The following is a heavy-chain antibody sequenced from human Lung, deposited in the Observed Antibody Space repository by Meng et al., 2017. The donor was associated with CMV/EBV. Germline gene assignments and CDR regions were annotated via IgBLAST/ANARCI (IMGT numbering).Heavy chain of an antibody. CDR2: IIPIFGTA. V-gene: IGHV1-69*05. Sequence: SVXVSXXASGGTFSSYAISWVRQAPGQGLEWMGGIIPIFGTANYAQKFQGRVTITTDESTSTAYMELSSLRSEDTAVYYCAREGGCSSTSCYYYYGMDVWGQGTTXTVSS. D-gene: IGHD2-2*01. CDR1: GGTFSSYA. J-gene: IGHJ6*02. CDR3: AREGGCSSTSCYYYYGMDV.